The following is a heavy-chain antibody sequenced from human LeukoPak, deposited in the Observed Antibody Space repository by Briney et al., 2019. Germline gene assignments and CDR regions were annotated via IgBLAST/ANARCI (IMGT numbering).Heavy chain of an antibody. J-gene: IGHJ4*02. CDR3: ASGQLWFGELDY. D-gene: IGHD3-10*01. CDR2: INPSGGST. Sequence: ASVKVSCKASGYTFTSYYMHWVRQAPGQGLEWMGIINPSGGSTRYAQRLQGRVTMTRDTSTSTVYMELSSVRSEDTAVYYCASGQLWFGELDYWGQGTLVTVSS. CDR1: GYTFTSYY. V-gene: IGHV1-46*04.